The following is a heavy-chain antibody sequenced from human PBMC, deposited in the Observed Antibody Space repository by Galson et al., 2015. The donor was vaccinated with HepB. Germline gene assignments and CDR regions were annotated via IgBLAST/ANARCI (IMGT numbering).Heavy chain of an antibody. CDR1: GYRFTSYW. D-gene: IGHD5-24*01. J-gene: IGHJ2*01. CDR2: IYPGDSDT. Sequence: QSGAEVKKPGESLKISCKGSGYRFTSYWIGWVRQMPGKGLEWMGIIYPGDSDTRYSPSFQGQVTISADKSISTAYLQWSRLKASDTAMYYCARQPRDGYNYPFWYFDFWGRGTLVTVSS. CDR3: ARQPRDGYNYPFWYFDF. V-gene: IGHV5-51*01.